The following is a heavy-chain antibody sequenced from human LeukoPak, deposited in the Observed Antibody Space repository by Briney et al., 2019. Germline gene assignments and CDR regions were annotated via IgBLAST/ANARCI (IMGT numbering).Heavy chain of an antibody. CDR3: ATLSGWYPYFDY. Sequence: GGSLRLSCAASRFTFSSYAMSWVRQAPGKGLEWVSAISGSGGTTYYADSVKGRFTISRDNSKNTLYLQMNSLRAEDTAVYYCATLSGWYPYFDYWGQGTLVTVSS. D-gene: IGHD6-19*01. J-gene: IGHJ4*02. V-gene: IGHV3-23*01. CDR2: ISGSGGTT. CDR1: RFTFSSYA.